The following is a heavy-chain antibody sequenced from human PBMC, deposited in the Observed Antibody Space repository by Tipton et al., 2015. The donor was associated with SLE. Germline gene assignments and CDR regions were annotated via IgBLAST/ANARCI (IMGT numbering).Heavy chain of an antibody. CDR1: GGSISPYH. V-gene: IGHV4-59*01. Sequence: TLSLTCTVSGGSISPYHWNWLRQPPGQGLQWIGRIFDSGYINYNPSLQNRVTISLDTSKNQFSMKLSSVTAADTAVYYCARTVGSHRNYYFDYWGQGTLVTVSP. CDR2: IFDSGYI. CDR3: ARTVGSHRNYYFDY. D-gene: IGHD1-26*01. J-gene: IGHJ4*02.